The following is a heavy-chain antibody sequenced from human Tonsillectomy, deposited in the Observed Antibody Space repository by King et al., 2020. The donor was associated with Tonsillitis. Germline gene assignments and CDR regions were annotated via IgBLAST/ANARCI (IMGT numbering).Heavy chain of an antibody. CDR1: GYSFTNYW. J-gene: IGHJ4*02. CDR2: IYPGDSET. Sequence: QLVQSGAEVKKPGESLKISCKASGYSFTNYWIGWVRQMPGKGLEWMGIIYPGDSETRYSPSFQGQVTISADRSITTAYLQWSSLKASDTAMYYCASTYCGGGSCYSAYGYWGQGTLVTVSS. D-gene: IGHD2-15*01. V-gene: IGHV5-51*03. CDR3: ASTYCGGGSCYSAYGY.